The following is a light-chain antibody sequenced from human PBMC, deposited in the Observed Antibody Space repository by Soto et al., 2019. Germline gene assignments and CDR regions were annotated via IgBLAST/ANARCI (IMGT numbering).Light chain of an antibody. CDR3: QQFYSNLRT. CDR2: AAS. CDR1: QGISNY. V-gene: IGKV1-9*01. Sequence: DIQLTQSPSFLSASVGDRVTITCRASQGISNYLAWYQQKPGKAPKLLIYAASTLQSGVPSRFSGSGSGTEFTLTINSLQPEDYATYYCQQFYSNLRTFGQGTKVEIK. J-gene: IGKJ1*01.